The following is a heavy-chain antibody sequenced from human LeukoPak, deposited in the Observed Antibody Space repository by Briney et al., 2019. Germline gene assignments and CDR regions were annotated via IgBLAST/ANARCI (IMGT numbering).Heavy chain of an antibody. CDR2: ISVSGNT. D-gene: IGHD2-15*01. Sequence: GGSLRLSCAASGFTLSSYAMSWVRQGPGKGLEWVSAISVSGNTYHADSVKGRFTISRDSSKNTLYLQMNSLRAGDAAVYYCAKAPVTTCSGAYCYPFDYWSQGTLVTISS. J-gene: IGHJ4*02. V-gene: IGHV3-23*01. CDR3: AKAPVTTCSGAYCYPFDY. CDR1: GFTLSSYA.